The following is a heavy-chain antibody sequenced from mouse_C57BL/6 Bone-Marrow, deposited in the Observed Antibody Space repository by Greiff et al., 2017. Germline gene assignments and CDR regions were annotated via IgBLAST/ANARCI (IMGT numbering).Heavy chain of an antibody. J-gene: IGHJ2*01. CDR2: FYPGSGSI. V-gene: IGHV1-62-2*01. Sequence: VQLQQSGAELVKPGASVKLSCKASGYIFTEYTIHWVKQRSGQGLEWIGWFYPGSGSIKYNERFKDKATLTADKSSNTVYMELSRLTSEDSAVYFCARHERYYDYEGYFDSWGQGTTLTVSS. D-gene: IGHD2-4*01. CDR3: ARHERYYDYEGYFDS. CDR1: GYIFTEYT.